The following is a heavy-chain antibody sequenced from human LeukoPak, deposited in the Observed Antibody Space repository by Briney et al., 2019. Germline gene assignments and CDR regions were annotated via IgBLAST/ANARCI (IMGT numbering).Heavy chain of an antibody. J-gene: IGHJ3*02. Sequence: PSETLSLTCTVSGGSISSGDYYWSWIRQPPGKGLEWIGYIYYSGSTYYNPSLKSRVTISVDTSKNQFSLKLSSVTAADTAVYYCARLFGDYETPAFDIWGQGTMVTVSS. CDR2: IYYSGST. D-gene: IGHD4-17*01. V-gene: IGHV4-30-4*08. CDR3: ARLFGDYETPAFDI. CDR1: GGSISSGDYY.